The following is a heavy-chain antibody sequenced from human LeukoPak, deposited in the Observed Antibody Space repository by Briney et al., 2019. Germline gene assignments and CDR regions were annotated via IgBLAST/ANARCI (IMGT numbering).Heavy chain of an antibody. CDR1: GFTFSTYA. Sequence: GGSLRLSCAASGFTFSTYAIHWVRQAPGKGLEWVAVVSFEGSNKYYADSVKGRFTISRDNSKNTLSLQMNSLRAEDTAVYYCAKDMGYYYGSGSYPPENDYWGQGTLVTVSS. CDR2: VSFEGSNK. CDR3: AKDMGYYYGSGSYPPENDY. V-gene: IGHV3-30*04. D-gene: IGHD3-10*01. J-gene: IGHJ4*02.